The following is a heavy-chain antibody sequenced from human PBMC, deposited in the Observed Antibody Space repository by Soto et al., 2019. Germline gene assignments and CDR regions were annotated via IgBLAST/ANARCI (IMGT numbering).Heavy chain of an antibody. CDR3: ARVTGDSSSSEYYFDY. CDR1: GGSFSGDY. D-gene: IGHD6-6*01. CDR2: INHSGST. V-gene: IGHV4-34*01. Sequence: SETLSLTCAVYGGSFSGDYWSWIRQPPGKGLEWIGEINHSGSTNYNPSLKSRVTISVDTSKNQFSLKLSSVTAADTAVYYCARVTGDSSSSEYYFDYWGQGTLVTVSS. J-gene: IGHJ4*02.